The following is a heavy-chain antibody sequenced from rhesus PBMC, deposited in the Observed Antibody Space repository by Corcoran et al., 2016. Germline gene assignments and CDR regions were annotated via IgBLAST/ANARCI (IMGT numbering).Heavy chain of an antibody. J-gene: IGHJ4*01. Sequence: QVQLQESGPGLVKPSETLSLTCAVSGGSISDDYYWSWLRQPPGKGREWIGYTNGSGGGTTYNPSLKNLVTSSIDTSKNQFSLKLSSVTASDTAVYYCARDLYYGSSPYYFDYWGQGVLVTVSS. CDR1: GGSISDDYY. CDR3: ARDLYYGSSPYYFDY. V-gene: IGHV4-106*01. CDR2: TNGSGGGT. D-gene: IGHD4-29*01.